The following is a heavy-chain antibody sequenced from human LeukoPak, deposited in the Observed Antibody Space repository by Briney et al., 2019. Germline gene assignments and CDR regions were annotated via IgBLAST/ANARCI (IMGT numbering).Heavy chain of an antibody. V-gene: IGHV1-18*01. J-gene: IGHJ6*02. CDR1: GYTFTSYS. Sequence: ASVKVSCKASGYTFTSYSISWVRQAPGHGLEWMGWISAYNGNTNYAQKIQGTVTMTTGTSTSTAYMELRSLRSDDTAVYYCARGGVVPAAMYYYGMDVWGQGTTVTVSS. D-gene: IGHD2-2*01. CDR2: ISAYNGNT. CDR3: ARGGVVPAAMYYYGMDV.